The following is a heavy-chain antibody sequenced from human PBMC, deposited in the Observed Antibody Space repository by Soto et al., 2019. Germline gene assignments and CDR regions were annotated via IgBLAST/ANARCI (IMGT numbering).Heavy chain of an antibody. J-gene: IGHJ4*02. CDR3: ARDPLYYYDSSGYHYYFDY. CDR2: ISSSSSYI. CDR1: GFTFSSYS. D-gene: IGHD3-22*01. V-gene: IGHV3-21*01. Sequence: SLRLSCAASGFTFSSYSMNWVRQAPGKGLEWVSSISSSSSYIYYADSVKGRFTISRDNAKNSLYLQMNSLRAEDTAVYYCARDPLYYYDSSGYHYYFDYWGQGTLVTVSS.